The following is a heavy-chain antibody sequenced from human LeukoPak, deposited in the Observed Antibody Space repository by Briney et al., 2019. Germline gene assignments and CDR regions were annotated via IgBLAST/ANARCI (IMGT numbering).Heavy chain of an antibody. Sequence: SETLSLTCTVSGGSISSTSYYWGWIRQPPGKGLEWIGSIYYSGSTYYNPSLKSRVSISVDTSKNQFSLKLSSVTAADTAVYYCARQSRTYYYDSSGYPHFDYWSQGTLVTVSS. CDR3: ARQSRTYYYDSSGYPHFDY. J-gene: IGHJ4*02. CDR1: GGSISSTSYY. CDR2: IYYSGST. D-gene: IGHD3-22*01. V-gene: IGHV4-39*01.